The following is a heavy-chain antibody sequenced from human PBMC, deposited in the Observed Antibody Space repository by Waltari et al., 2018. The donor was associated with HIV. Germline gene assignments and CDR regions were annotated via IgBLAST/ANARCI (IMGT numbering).Heavy chain of an antibody. V-gene: IGHV3-7*01. CDR3: ARDLKDYDFWSPVDV. J-gene: IGHJ6*02. CDR1: GFTFSTYW. CDR2: IKQDGSEK. D-gene: IGHD3-3*01. Sequence: EVQLVESGGGLVQPGGSLRLSCAASGFTFSTYWMTWVRQAPGKGLEWLANIKQDGSEKYYADSVKGRFTVSRDNNKKSLYLQMSSLRAEDTVVYYCARDLKDYDFWSPVDVWGQGTTVTVSS.